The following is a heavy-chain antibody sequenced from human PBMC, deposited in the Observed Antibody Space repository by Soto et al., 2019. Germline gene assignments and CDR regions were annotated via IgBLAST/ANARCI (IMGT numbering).Heavy chain of an antibody. CDR3: ARVDYYGSGSYYSFDY. CDR1: GGSISSYY. D-gene: IGHD3-10*01. Sequence: QVQLQESGPGLVKPSETLSLTCTVSGGSISSYYWSWIRPPPGEGLEWIGYIYYSGSTNYNPSLKSRVTMSVAMSKNQFSLQLSSVTAADTAVYYCARVDYYGSGSYYSFDYWGQGTLVTVSS. CDR2: IYYSGST. V-gene: IGHV4-59*01. J-gene: IGHJ4*02.